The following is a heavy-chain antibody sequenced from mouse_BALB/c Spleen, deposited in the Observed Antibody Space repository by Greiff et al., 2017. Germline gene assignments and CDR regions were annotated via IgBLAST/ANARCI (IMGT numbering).Heavy chain of an antibody. Sequence: EVKLIESGGGLVKPGGSLKLSCAASGFTFSSYAMSWVRQTPEKRLEWVASISSGGSTYYPDSVKGRFTISRDNARNILYLQMSSLRSEDTAMYYCARGQIYYGNPSYAMDYWGQGTSVTVSS. V-gene: IGHV5-6-5*01. CDR1: GFTFSSYA. J-gene: IGHJ4*01. CDR2: ISSGGST. CDR3: ARGQIYYGNPSYAMDY. D-gene: IGHD2-1*01.